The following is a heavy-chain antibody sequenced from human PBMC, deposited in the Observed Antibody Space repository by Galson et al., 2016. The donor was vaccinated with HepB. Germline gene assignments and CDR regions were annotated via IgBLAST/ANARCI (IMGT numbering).Heavy chain of an antibody. CDR2: INVGNGIT. J-gene: IGHJ6*02. V-gene: IGHV1-3*01. D-gene: IGHD1-14*01. Sequence: SVKVSCKASGYTFTSYRILWMRQAPGQSLEWMGWINVGNGITKYSEKVQGRVTIISDTSASTVHMELSSLISGDTAVYYCARDGEPLYDYGMDVWGQGTTVIVSS. CDR1: GYTFTSYR. CDR3: ARDGEPLYDYGMDV.